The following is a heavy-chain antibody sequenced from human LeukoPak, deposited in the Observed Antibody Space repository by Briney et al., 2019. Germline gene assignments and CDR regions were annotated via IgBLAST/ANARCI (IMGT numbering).Heavy chain of an antibody. CDR1: GFTFSSYA. V-gene: IGHV3-48*04. CDR2: ISSSGSTI. D-gene: IGHD6-19*01. CDR3: ARDQQWLVHFDY. J-gene: IGHJ4*02. Sequence: QAGGSLRLSCAASGFTFSSYAMSWVRQAPGKGLEWVSYISSSGSTIYYADSVKGRFTISRDNAKNSLYLQMNSLRAEDTAVYYCARDQQWLVHFDYWGQGTLVTVSS.